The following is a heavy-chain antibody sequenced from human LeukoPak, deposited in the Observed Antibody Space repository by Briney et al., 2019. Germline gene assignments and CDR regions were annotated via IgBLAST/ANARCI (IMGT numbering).Heavy chain of an antibody. J-gene: IGHJ3*02. D-gene: IGHD2-21*02. V-gene: IGHV1-18*01. Sequence: ASVKVSCKASGHTFTSYGISWVRQAPGQGLEWMGWISAYNGNTNYVQKLQGRVTMTTDTSTSTAYMELRSLRSDDTAVYYCARDLAVVTAFGQHAFDIWGQGTMVTVSS. CDR2: ISAYNGNT. CDR1: GHTFTSYG. CDR3: ARDLAVVTAFGQHAFDI.